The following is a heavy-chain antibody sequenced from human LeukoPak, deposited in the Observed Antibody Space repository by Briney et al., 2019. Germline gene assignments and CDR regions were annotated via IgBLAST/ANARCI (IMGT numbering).Heavy chain of an antibody. CDR1: GYTFTSYY. J-gene: IGHJ6*02. V-gene: IGHV1-46*01. Sequence: ASVKVSCKASGYTFTSYYIHWVRQAPGQGLERMGIINPSGGDASYTQKFQGRVTTTRDTSTSTVYMELGSLRSEDTAVYYCARGCRVVPGVHNVGRTQYYFGMDVWGQGTTVIVSS. CDR2: INPSGGDA. CDR3: ARGCRVVPGVHNVGRTQYYFGMDV. D-gene: IGHD2-2*01.